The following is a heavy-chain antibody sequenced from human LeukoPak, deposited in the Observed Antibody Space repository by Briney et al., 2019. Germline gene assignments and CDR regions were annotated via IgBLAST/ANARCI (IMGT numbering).Heavy chain of an antibody. Sequence: PGGSLRLSCAASGFTVSSNYMSWIRQPPGKGLEWIGEINHSGSTNYNPSLKSRVTISVDTSKNQFSLKLSSVTAADTAVYYCARSYGDYEYNWFDPWGQGTLVTVSS. J-gene: IGHJ5*02. V-gene: IGHV4-34*01. D-gene: IGHD4-17*01. CDR2: INHSGST. CDR1: GFTVSSNY. CDR3: ARSYGDYEYNWFDP.